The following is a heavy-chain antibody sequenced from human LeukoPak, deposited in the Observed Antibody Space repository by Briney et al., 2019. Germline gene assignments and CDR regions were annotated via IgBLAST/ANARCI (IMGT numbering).Heavy chain of an antibody. CDR1: GFSLSTSGVA. V-gene: IGHV2-5*02. Sequence: SGPTLVNPPQALTLTCTFSGFSLSTSGVAVGWIRQPPGKALEWLALIYWDDDKRYSPSLKRRLTITRDTSNNQVVLTMTNVDPVDTATYCFAHRHLFSGVYAFVTWGEGAPGTAS. J-gene: IGHJ5*02. CDR2: IYWDDDK. CDR3: AHRHLFSGVYAFVT. D-gene: IGHD3-16*01.